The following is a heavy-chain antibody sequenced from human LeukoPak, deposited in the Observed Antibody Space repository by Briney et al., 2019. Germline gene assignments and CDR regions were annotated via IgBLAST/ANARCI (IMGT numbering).Heavy chain of an antibody. V-gene: IGHV4-59*08. Sequence: SETLSLTCPVSGGAIDNYYWSWIRQPPGQGLEWIAYVYYSGTINYNPSLESRVTISVDTSKNQFSLRLTSVAAADTAVYYCARHGTAAGPFQLWGQGTLVTVSS. CDR2: VYYSGTI. CDR1: GGAIDNYY. J-gene: IGHJ1*01. CDR3: ARHGTAAGPFQL. D-gene: IGHD2-21*02.